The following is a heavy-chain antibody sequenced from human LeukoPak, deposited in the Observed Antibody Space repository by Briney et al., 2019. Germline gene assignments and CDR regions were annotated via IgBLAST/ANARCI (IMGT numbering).Heavy chain of an antibody. CDR3: ARVLLTGTETDY. V-gene: IGHV3-48*03. D-gene: IGHD3-9*01. Sequence: GGSLRLSCVVSGFTFSSYEMNWVRQAPGKGLEWVSYISSWGSTIDYLDSVKGRFTISRDNAKNSLYLQMNSLRAEDTAVYYCARVLLTGTETDYWGQGTLVTVFS. CDR1: GFTFSSYE. CDR2: ISSWGSTI. J-gene: IGHJ4*02.